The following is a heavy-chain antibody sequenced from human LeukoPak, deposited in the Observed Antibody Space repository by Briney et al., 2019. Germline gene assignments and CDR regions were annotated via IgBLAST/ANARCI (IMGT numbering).Heavy chain of an antibody. Sequence: SVKVSCKASGGTFISYAISWVRQAPGQGLEWMGGIIPIFGTANYAQKFQGRVTITADESTSTAYMELSSLRSEDTAVYYCARAGYGDYSPSVDYWGQGTLVTASS. D-gene: IGHD4-17*01. CDR3: ARAGYGDYSPSVDY. V-gene: IGHV1-69*13. CDR1: GGTFISYA. CDR2: IIPIFGTA. J-gene: IGHJ4*02.